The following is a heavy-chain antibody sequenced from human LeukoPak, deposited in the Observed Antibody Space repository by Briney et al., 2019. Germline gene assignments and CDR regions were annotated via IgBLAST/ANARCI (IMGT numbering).Heavy chain of an antibody. D-gene: IGHD6-19*01. Sequence: SETLSLTCTVSGGSISTYYWSWFRQPPEKGLEWIGYLYYSGSTNYNPSLKSRVTISLDTSKNQFSLKLSSVTAADTAVYYCARGLAHKFDYWGQGTLVTVSS. CDR1: GGSISTYY. CDR2: LYYSGST. J-gene: IGHJ4*02. CDR3: ARGLAHKFDY. V-gene: IGHV4-59*08.